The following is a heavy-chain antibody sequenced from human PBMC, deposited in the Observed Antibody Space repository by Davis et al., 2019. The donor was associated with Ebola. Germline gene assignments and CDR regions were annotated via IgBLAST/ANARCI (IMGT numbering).Heavy chain of an antibody. D-gene: IGHD3-3*01. CDR1: GYIFTDYH. V-gene: IGHV1-18*04. CDR2: ISAYNGNT. CDR3: ARFYTIFGVT. Sequence: ASVKVSCKASGYIFTDYHLHWVRQAPGQGLEWMGWISAYNGNTNYAQNLQGRVTMTTDTSTSTAYMELRSLRSDDTAVYYCARFYTIFGVTWGQGTLVTVSS. J-gene: IGHJ5*02.